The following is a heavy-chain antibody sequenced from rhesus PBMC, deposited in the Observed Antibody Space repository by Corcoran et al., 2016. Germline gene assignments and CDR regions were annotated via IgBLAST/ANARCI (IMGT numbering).Heavy chain of an antibody. D-gene: IGHD5-24*01. CDR2: IGDNSDFT. J-gene: IGHJ4*01. Sequence: QVQLQESGPGLVKPSETLSLTCEVSGAFITSYWWTWIRQSPGKGLVWIGGIGDNSDFTSYNPSLKSRVTISKDASKKQFFLKLTSVTVADTAVYYCARELAGGRSDSWGQGLLVTVSS. CDR3: ARELAGGRSDS. V-gene: IGHV4-80*01. CDR1: GAFITSYW.